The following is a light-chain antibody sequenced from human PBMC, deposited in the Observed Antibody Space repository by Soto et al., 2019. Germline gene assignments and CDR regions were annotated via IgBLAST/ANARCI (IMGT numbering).Light chain of an antibody. CDR3: QQYGSSIT. J-gene: IGKJ5*01. CDR2: GAS. V-gene: IGKV3-20*01. Sequence: EIVMTQSPATLSVSPGERVTLSCRASQDIRSSLAWYQQKPGQAPRLLIYGASIRATGVPATFSGSGSGTDFTLPISRLEPEDFAVYYCQQYGSSITFGQGTRLEIK. CDR1: QDIRSSL.